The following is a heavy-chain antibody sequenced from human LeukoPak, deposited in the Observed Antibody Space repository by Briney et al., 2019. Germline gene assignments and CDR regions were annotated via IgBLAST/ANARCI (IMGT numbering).Heavy chain of an antibody. V-gene: IGHV3-30*02. Sequence: GGSLRLSCTASGFTFNTYGMHWVRQPPGKGLEWVAFITYDRGDTYYADSVKGRFTISRDSSKTTLSLQMNSLRAEDTAIYYCYTDIVTVPAPDYWGQGALVIVSS. J-gene: IGHJ4*02. CDR2: ITYDRGDT. D-gene: IGHD2-2*01. CDR1: GFTFNTYG. CDR3: YTDIVTVPAPDY.